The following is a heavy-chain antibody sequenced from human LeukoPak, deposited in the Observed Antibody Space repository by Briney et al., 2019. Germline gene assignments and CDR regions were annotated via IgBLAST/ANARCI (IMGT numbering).Heavy chain of an antibody. Sequence: GASVKVSCKASGYTFTGYYMHWVRQAPGQGLEWMGWINPNSGGTNYAQKFQGRVTMTRDTSISTAYMELSRLRSDDTAVYYCARDVRAFVYYYDSSGYFDYWGQGTLVTVSS. CDR3: ARDVRAFVYYYDSSGYFDY. CDR2: INPNSGGT. CDR1: GYTFTGYY. V-gene: IGHV1-2*02. J-gene: IGHJ4*02. D-gene: IGHD3-22*01.